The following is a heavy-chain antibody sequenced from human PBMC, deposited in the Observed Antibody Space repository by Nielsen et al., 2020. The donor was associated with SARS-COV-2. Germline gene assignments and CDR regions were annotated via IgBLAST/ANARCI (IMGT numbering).Heavy chain of an antibody. CDR3: SMLTTCGWY. J-gene: IGHJ4*02. V-gene: IGHV3-73*01. CDR2: IRSKPNNYAT. D-gene: IGHD6-19*01. Sequence: GESLKISCAVSGISFSGSGIHWARQASGKGLEWIGRIRSKPNNYATAYGGSVEGRFTISRDDSKSMAYLQMNRLQAEDTAVYYCSMLTTCGWYWGQGTLVTVSS. CDR1: GISFSGSG.